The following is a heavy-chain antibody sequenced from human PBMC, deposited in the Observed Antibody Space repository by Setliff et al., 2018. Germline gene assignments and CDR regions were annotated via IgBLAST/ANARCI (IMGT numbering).Heavy chain of an antibody. CDR3: ARESRATYNFWSGYYSTDAFDI. CDR1: GYSISSGYY. Sequence: SETLSLTCTVSGYSISSGYYRGWIRQPPGKGLEWIGSIYHSGSTYYNPSLKSRVTISVDTSKNQFSLKLSSVTAADTAVYYCARESRATYNFWSGYYSTDAFDIWGQGTMVTV. D-gene: IGHD3-3*01. J-gene: IGHJ3*02. CDR2: IYHSGST. V-gene: IGHV4-38-2*02.